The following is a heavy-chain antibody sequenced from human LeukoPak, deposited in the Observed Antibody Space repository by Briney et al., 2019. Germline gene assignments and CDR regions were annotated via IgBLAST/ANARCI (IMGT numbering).Heavy chain of an antibody. Sequence: SVTVSCKASGGTFSSYAISWVRQAPGEGLEWMGGIIPIVGTANYAQKFQGRVTITADESTSTAYMELSSLRSEDTAVYYCARSPYGDYAYFDYWGQGTLVTVSS. CDR3: ARSPYGDYAYFDY. CDR1: GGTFSSYA. J-gene: IGHJ4*02. V-gene: IGHV1-69*01. D-gene: IGHD4-17*01. CDR2: IIPIVGTA.